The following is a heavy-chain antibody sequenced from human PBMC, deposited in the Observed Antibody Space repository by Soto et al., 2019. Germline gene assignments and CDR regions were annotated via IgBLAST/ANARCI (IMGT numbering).Heavy chain of an antibody. CDR1: GFTFSDYY. D-gene: IGHD3-22*01. J-gene: IGHJ4*02. CDR2: ISSSSSYT. Sequence: PGGSLRLSCAASGFTFSDYYMSWIRQAPGKGLEWVSYISSSSSYTNYADSVKGRFTISRDNAKNSLYLQMNSLRAEDTAVYYCARVYAGSSGYYYYWGQGTLVTVSS. CDR3: ARVYAGSSGYYYY. V-gene: IGHV3-11*06.